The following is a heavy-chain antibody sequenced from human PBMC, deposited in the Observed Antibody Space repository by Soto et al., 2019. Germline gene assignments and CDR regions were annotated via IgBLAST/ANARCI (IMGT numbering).Heavy chain of an antibody. CDR1: GFTFSNAW. CDR2: IKSKTDGGTT. D-gene: IGHD3-3*01. Sequence: GGSLRLSCAASGFTFSNAWMNWVRQAPGKGLEWVGRIKSKTDGGTTDYAAPVKGRFTISRDDSKNTLYLQMNSLKTEDTAVYYCTTNPFYDFWSGSPLYYYYGMDVWGQGTTVTVSS. J-gene: IGHJ6*02. V-gene: IGHV3-15*07. CDR3: TTNPFYDFWSGSPLYYYYGMDV.